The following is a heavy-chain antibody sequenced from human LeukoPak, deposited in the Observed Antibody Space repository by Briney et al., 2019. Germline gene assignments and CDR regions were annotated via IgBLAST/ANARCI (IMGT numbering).Heavy chain of an antibody. J-gene: IGHJ6*03. V-gene: IGHV3-53*01. CDR1: GFTVSSNY. Sequence: GGSLRLSCAASGFTVSSNYMSWVRQAPGKGLEWVSVIYSGGSTYYAGSVKGRFTISRDNSKNTLYLQMNSLRAEDTAVYYCARGFSGYSYGRNDYMDVWGKGTTVTISS. CDR2: IYSGGST. CDR3: ARGFSGYSYGRNDYMDV. D-gene: IGHD5-18*01.